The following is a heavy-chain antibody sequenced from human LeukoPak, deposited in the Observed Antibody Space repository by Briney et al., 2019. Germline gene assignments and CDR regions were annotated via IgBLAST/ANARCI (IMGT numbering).Heavy chain of an antibody. Sequence: PSETLSLTCTVSGGSISSYYWSWIRQPPGKGLEWIGYIYYSGSTNYNPSLKSRVTISVDTSKNQFSLKLSSVTAADTAVYYCAIASRDSSGWYPFDYWGQGTLVTVSS. D-gene: IGHD6-19*01. CDR1: GGSISSYY. CDR3: AIASRDSSGWYPFDY. V-gene: IGHV4-59*13. J-gene: IGHJ4*02. CDR2: IYYSGST.